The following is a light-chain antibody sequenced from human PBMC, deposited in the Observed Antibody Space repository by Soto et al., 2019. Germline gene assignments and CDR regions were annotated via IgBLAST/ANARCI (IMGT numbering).Light chain of an antibody. CDR3: QQYGSSGT. V-gene: IGKV3-20*01. J-gene: IGKJ1*01. Sequence: EIVLPQSPATMSVSPGGRFTLSGRASQGIGSTLAWYRQQPGQAPRLLIYGASNRATGIPDRFSGSGSGTDFTLTISRLEPEDFAVYYCQQYGSSGTFGQGTKVDIK. CDR1: QGIGST. CDR2: GAS.